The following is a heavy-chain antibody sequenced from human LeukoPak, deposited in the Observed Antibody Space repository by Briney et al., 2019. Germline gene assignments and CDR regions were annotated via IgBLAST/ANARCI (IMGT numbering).Heavy chain of an antibody. CDR2: ISGSGGST. CDR3: AKDPAPRYDYVWGSYRFFDY. J-gene: IGHJ4*02. D-gene: IGHD3-16*02. CDR1: GFTFSSYA. V-gene: IGHV3-23*01. Sequence: GGSLRLSCAASGFTFSSYAMSWVRQAPGKGLEWVSAISGSGGSTYYADSVKGRFTISRDNSKNTLYLQMNSLRAEDTAVYYCAKDPAPRYDYVWGSYRFFDYWGQGTLVTVSS.